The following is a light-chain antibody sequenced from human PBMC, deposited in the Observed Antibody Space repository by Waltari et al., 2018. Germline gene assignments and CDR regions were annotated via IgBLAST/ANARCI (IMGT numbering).Light chain of an antibody. V-gene: IGKV2-29*02. CDR3: MQALQSPT. Sequence: DIVMTQTPFSLSVTPGEPASISCRSSQSLLHSNGETYLYWYMQKPGQPPRLLIYRVSKRLSGVPDRFSGSGSGTDFTLKISRVEAEDAGIYYCMQALQSPTFGGGTKVDIK. J-gene: IGKJ4*01. CDR2: RVS. CDR1: QSLLHSNGETY.